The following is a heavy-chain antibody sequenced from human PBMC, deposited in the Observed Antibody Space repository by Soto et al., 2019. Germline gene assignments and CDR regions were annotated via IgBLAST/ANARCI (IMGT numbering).Heavy chain of an antibody. V-gene: IGHV4-39*02. Sequence: PSETLYITSTVSGGSISSSSYYWGWIRQPPGKGLEWIGSIYYSGSTYYNPSLKSRVTISVDTSKNQFSLKLSSVTAADTAVYYCARDGSGSYNQYYYYYIDVWSKGTTVTVSS. CDR2: IYYSGST. CDR3: ARDGSGSYNQYYYYYIDV. D-gene: IGHD3-10*01. J-gene: IGHJ6*03. CDR1: GGSISSSSYY.